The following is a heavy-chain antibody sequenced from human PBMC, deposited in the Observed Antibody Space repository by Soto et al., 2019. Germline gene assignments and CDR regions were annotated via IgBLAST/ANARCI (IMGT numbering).Heavy chain of an antibody. CDR2: IYYSGST. CDR1: GGSVSSGSYY. CDR3: ARLVRYSSTWYWFDP. V-gene: IGHV4-61*01. Sequence: QVQLQESGPGLVKPSETLSLTCTVSGGSVSSGSYYWSWIRQPPGKGLEWIGYIYYSGSTNYNPSLQRRFTIPVDTSKTQFSLKLSSVTAADTAVYYCARLVRYSSTWYWFDPWGQGTLVTVSS. J-gene: IGHJ5*02. D-gene: IGHD6-13*01.